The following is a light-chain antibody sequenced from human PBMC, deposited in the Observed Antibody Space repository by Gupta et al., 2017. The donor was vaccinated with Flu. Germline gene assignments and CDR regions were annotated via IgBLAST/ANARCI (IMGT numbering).Light chain of an antibody. CDR3: QQYNSYPPT. CDR1: QGIISN. Sequence: SLSASVGDRVTIACLASQGIISNLAWFAQKPGKGPKSLIYGASSLQSGAPSKFSGSGSVSGTDFTLTIISRLPEDSATYFCQQYNSYPPTFGQGTRLEIQ. CDR2: GAS. J-gene: IGKJ5*01. V-gene: IGKV1-16*02.